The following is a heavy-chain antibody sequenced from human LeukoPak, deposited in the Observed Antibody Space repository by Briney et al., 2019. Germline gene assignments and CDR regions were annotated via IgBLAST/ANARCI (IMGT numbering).Heavy chain of an antibody. CDR1: GGSISSSSYY. D-gene: IGHD3-10*01. CDR2: IYTSGST. Sequence: SETLSLTCTVSGGSISSSSYYWGWIRQPAGKGLEWIGRIYTSGSTNYNPSLKSRVTMSVDTSRNQFSLKLSSVTAADTAVYYCARGLLVRGVIGFDPWGQGTLVTVSS. V-gene: IGHV4-61*02. CDR3: ARGLLVRGVIGFDP. J-gene: IGHJ5*02.